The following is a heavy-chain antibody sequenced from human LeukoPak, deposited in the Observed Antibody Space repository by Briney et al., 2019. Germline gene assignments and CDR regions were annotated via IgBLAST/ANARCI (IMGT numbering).Heavy chain of an antibody. V-gene: IGHV1-46*01. CDR3: ARGGSSGYQHDY. D-gene: IGHD3-22*01. CDR1: GYTFTGYY. CDR2: INPSGGST. J-gene: IGHJ4*02. Sequence: GASVKVSCKASGYTFTGYYMHWVRQAPGQGLEWMGIINPSGGSTSYAQKFQGRVTMTRDTSTSTVYMELGSLRSEDTAVYYCARGGSSGYQHDYWGQGTLVTVSS.